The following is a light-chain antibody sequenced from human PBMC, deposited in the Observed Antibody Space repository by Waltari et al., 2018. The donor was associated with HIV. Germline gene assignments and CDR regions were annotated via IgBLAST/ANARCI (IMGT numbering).Light chain of an antibody. Sequence: EIVLTQSPGTLSFSPGERATLSCRASQSVSSSYLAWYQQKPGQAPTLLIYGASSRATGIPDRFSGSGSGTDFTLTISRLEPEDFAVYYCQQYGSSPPITFGQGTRLEIK. CDR1: QSVSSSY. CDR2: GAS. J-gene: IGKJ5*01. V-gene: IGKV3-20*01. CDR3: QQYGSSPPIT.